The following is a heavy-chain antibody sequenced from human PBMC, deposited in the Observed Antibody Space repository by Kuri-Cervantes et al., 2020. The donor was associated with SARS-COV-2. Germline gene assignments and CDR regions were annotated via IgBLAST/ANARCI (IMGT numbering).Heavy chain of an antibody. D-gene: IGHD3-10*01. V-gene: IGHV3-53*01. CDR1: GFTFSSYD. J-gene: IGHJ5*02. Sequence: GESLKISCAASGFTFSSYDMHWVRQATGKGLEWVSVIYSGGSTYYADSVKGRFTISRDNSKNTLYLQMNSLRAEDTAVYYCAKDRVTMVRGAPIGFDPWGQGTLVTVSS. CDR2: IYSGGST. CDR3: AKDRVTMVRGAPIGFDP.